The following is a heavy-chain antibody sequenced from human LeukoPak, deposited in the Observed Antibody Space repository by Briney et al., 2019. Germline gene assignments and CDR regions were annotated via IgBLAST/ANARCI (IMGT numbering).Heavy chain of an antibody. CDR2: ISAYNGNT. J-gene: IGHJ6*03. Sequence: ASVTVSCKASGYTFTSYGISWVRQAPGQGLEWMGWISAYNGNTNYAQKLQGRVTMTTDTSTSTAYMELRSLRSDDTAVYYCARGNSGSYYYYYYMDVWGKGTTVTVSS. V-gene: IGHV1-18*01. CDR3: ARGNSGSYYYYYYMDV. D-gene: IGHD1-26*01. CDR1: GYTFTSYG.